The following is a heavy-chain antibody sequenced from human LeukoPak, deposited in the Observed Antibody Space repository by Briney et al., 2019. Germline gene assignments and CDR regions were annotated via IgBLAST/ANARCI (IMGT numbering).Heavy chain of an antibody. Sequence: PGGSLRLSCAASGFTFNNYAMTWVRQTPGKGPEWVSLISWKGDTTAYAESVRGRFTISRDNAKNSLYPHMNSLRPEDTAFYHCARHRCSSTTCSFDSWGQGSLVTVSS. J-gene: IGHJ4*02. D-gene: IGHD2-2*01. V-gene: IGHV3-20*01. CDR2: ISWKGDTT. CDR3: ARHRCSSTTCSFDS. CDR1: GFTFNNYA.